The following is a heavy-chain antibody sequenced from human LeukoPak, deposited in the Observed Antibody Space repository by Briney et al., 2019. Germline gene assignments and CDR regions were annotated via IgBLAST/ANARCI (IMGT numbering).Heavy chain of an antibody. CDR3: ARDLTTPYYYYHYMDV. CDR2: IYTSGST. D-gene: IGHD4-11*01. Sequence: SETLSLTCTVSGGSISSGSYYWSWIRQPAGKGLEWIGRIYTSGSTNYNPSLKSRVTISVDTSKNQFSLKLSSVTAADTAVYYCARDLTTPYYYYHYMDVWGKGTTVTVSS. V-gene: IGHV4-61*02. J-gene: IGHJ6*03. CDR1: GGSISSGSYY.